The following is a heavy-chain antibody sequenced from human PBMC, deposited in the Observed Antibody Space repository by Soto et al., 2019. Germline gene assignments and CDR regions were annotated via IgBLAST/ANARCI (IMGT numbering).Heavy chain of an antibody. CDR2: INPSGGST. CDR1: GYTFTSYY. Sequence: GASVKVSCKASGYTFTSYYMHWVRQAPGQGLEWMGMINPSGGSTSYAEKFQGRLTMTRDTSTTTAYMELRTLSSDDRAIYFCARALSVAQYFYYMDVWGKGTTVTVSS. J-gene: IGHJ6*03. CDR3: ARALSVAQYFYYMDV. V-gene: IGHV1-46*01. D-gene: IGHD5-12*01.